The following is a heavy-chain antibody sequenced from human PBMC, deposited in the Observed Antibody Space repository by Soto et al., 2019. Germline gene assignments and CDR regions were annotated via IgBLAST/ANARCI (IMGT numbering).Heavy chain of an antibody. CDR3: ARVRRVVVPAANHYYYMDV. V-gene: IGHV1-8*01. J-gene: IGHJ6*03. D-gene: IGHD2-2*01. Sequence: ASVKVSCKASGYTFTRYGIKWVRQATGQGLEWMGWMNPNSGNTGYAQKFQGRVTMTRNTSISTAYMELSSLRSEDTAVYYCARVRRVVVPAANHYYYMDVWGKGTTATVS. CDR2: MNPNSGNT. CDR1: GYTFTRYG.